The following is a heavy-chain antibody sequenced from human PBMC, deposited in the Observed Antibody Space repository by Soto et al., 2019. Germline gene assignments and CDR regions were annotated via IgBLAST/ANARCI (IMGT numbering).Heavy chain of an antibody. Sequence: GESLKISCEVSNDNVNNYWIAWVRQLPGKGIEWMGRIDHSDSQTIYSPSFQGHVTISIDKSNSTAFLQWGGLTASDTAMFYCATSRTHVDSDYXDHWGQGNLVTVS. CDR2: IDHSDSQT. D-gene: IGHD5-12*01. J-gene: IGHJ4*02. CDR1: NDNVNNYW. V-gene: IGHV5-10-1*01. CDR3: ATSRTHVDSDYXDH.